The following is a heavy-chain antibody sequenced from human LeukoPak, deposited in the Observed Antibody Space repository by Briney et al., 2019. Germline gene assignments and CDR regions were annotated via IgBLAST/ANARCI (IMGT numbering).Heavy chain of an antibody. CDR3: ARDRNGGPVGY. V-gene: IGHV4-59*01. CDR1: GGSISSYY. J-gene: IGHJ4*02. D-gene: IGHD3-10*01. Sequence: SETLSLTCTVSGGSISSYYWSWIRQPPGKGLEWIGYIYYSGSTNYNPSLKSRVTISVDTSKNQFSLKLSSVTAADRAVYYCARDRNGGPVGYWGQGTLVTVSS. CDR2: IYYSGST.